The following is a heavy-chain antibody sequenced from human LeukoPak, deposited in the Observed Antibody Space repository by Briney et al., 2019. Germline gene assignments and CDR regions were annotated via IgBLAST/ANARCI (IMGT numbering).Heavy chain of an antibody. CDR1: GFTFSSYA. J-gene: IGHJ4*02. V-gene: IGHV3-23*01. CDR3: AKEIGRLGVPLYDY. CDR2: ISDNGGGP. D-gene: IGHD3/OR15-3a*01. Sequence: GGSLRLSCAASGFTFSSYAMSWVRQAPGEGLEWVAGISDNGGGPYYADSLKGRFTISRDNSKNILYLQMNSLRAEDTAVYYCAKEIGRLGVPLYDYWGRGTLVTASS.